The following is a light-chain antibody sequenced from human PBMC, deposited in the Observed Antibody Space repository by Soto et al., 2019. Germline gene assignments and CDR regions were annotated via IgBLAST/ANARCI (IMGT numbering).Light chain of an antibody. CDR2: SAS. Sequence: EVVMTQSPATLSVSPGDRATLSCRASQSVDTNVVWYQQKPGQPPRLLVHSASIRATGVPARFTGIVSGTDFTLTISGLQSDDFAIDYCQQYYYWPPYTFGQGTRLQIK. CDR3: QQYYYWPPYT. J-gene: IGKJ2*01. V-gene: IGKV3-15*01. CDR1: QSVDTN.